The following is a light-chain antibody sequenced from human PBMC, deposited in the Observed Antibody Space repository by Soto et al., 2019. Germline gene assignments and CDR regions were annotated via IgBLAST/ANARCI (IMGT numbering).Light chain of an antibody. V-gene: IGLV2-14*01. CDR2: EVI. J-gene: IGLJ1*01. CDR3: SSSTSSNTFV. CDR1: NSDVNY. Sequence: QSVLTQPASVSGAPGQSITISCTGTNSDVNYVSWHQQHPGKAPKLMIYEVINRSSGVSTRFSGSKSGNTASLTISGLQAEDEADYYCSSSTSSNTFVFXTGTKVTVL.